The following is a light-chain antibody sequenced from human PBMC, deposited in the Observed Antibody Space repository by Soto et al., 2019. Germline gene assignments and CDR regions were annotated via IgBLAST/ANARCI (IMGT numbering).Light chain of an antibody. Sequence: DIQVTQSPSTLSASVGDRVTITCRASQSIITWLAWYQQKPGKAPKLLIYDASNLETGVPSRFSGSGSGTDFTFTISSLQPEDIATYYCQQYDSVPLTFGGGTKVDIK. V-gene: IGKV1-33*01. J-gene: IGKJ4*01. CDR3: QQYDSVPLT. CDR2: DAS. CDR1: QSIITW.